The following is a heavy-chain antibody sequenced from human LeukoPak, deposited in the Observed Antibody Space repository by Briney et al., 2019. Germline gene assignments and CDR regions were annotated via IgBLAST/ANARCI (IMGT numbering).Heavy chain of an antibody. CDR2: IRHDGSNK. CDR1: GFTFSSYG. J-gene: IGHJ4*02. D-gene: IGHD2-2*01. Sequence: GGSLRLSCAASGFTFSSYGMHWVRQAPGKGLEWVAFIRHDGSNKYYADSVKGRFTISRDNSKNTLYLQMNSLRAEDTAVYYCAKEERTGDCSSTSCYYFDYWGQGTLVTVSS. CDR3: AKEERTGDCSSTSCYYFDY. V-gene: IGHV3-30*02.